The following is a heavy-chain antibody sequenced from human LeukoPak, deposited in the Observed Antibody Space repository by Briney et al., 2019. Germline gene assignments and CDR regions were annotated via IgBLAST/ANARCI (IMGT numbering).Heavy chain of an antibody. CDR2: ISETGGTT. D-gene: IGHD4-23*01. CDR3: AKGGGTTVAAAANY. CDR1: GFTFSNYS. J-gene: IGHJ4*02. V-gene: IGHV3-23*01. Sequence: GGSLRLSCAASGFTFSNYSMSWVRQAPGKGLEWVSSISETGGTTYYADSVKGRFTISRDNSKNTLFLLFNSMRADDTAVYYCAKGGGTTVAAAANYWGQGTLVTVSS.